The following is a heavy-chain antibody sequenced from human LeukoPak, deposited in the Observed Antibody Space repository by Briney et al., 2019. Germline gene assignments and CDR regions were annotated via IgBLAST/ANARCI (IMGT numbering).Heavy chain of an antibody. Sequence: ASVKLSCKPSGYTFIDHYLHWGRHAPGQGLESPGWIDPDTGGTNCPQKFQGRVTLPRDTSSSTAYMELTRLRSDDTAVYSCARAGHNSNSGGYDFWGLGTLVTVSS. CDR3: ARAGHNSNSGGYDF. V-gene: IGHV1-2*02. J-gene: IGHJ4*02. D-gene: IGHD3-22*01. CDR2: IDPDTGGT. CDR1: GYTFIDHY.